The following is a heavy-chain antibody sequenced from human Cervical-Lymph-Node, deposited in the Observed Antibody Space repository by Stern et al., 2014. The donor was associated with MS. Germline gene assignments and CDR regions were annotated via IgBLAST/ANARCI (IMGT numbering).Heavy chain of an antibody. CDR2: IDWDDDK. D-gene: IGHD3-10*01. CDR1: GFSLSTSGMC. V-gene: IGHV2-70*01. CDR3: ARIRVRGGTYYFDY. J-gene: IGHJ4*02. Sequence: QVTLRESGPALVKPTQTLTLTCTFSGFSLSTSGMCVSWIRQPPGKALEWLALIDWDDDKYYSTSLKTRLTISKDTSKNQVVLTMTNMDPVDTATYYCARIRVRGGTYYFDYWGQGTLVTVSS.